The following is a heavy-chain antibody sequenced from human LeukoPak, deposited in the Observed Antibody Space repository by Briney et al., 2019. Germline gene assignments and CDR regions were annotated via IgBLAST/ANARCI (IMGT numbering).Heavy chain of an antibody. J-gene: IGHJ4*02. CDR2: IYSGGDT. CDR3: AKSPVLLWFGEPLLSFDY. CDR1: GFTVSNSY. D-gene: IGHD3-10*01. V-gene: IGHV3-53*01. Sequence: GGSLRLSCAASGFTVSNSYMSWVRQAPGKGLEWVSLIYSGGDTYYADSVKGRFTVSRDNSKNTLYLQMNSLRAEDTAVYYCAKSPVLLWFGEPLLSFDYWGQGTLVTVSS.